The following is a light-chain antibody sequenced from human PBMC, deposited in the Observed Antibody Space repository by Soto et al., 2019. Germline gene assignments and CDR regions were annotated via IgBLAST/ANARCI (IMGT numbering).Light chain of an antibody. CDR3: QQYGSSGT. J-gene: IGKJ1*01. V-gene: IGKV3-11*01. Sequence: EVVLTQSPATLSLSPGERATLSCRASQSVTTYLAWYQQKPGQAPRLLIYDASSRATAIPARFSGTGSGTDFTLTISSLEPEDFAVYYCQQYGSSGTFGQGTKVEIK. CDR1: QSVTTY. CDR2: DAS.